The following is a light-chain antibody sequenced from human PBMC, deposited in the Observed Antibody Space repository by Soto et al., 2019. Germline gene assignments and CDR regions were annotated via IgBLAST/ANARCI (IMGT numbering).Light chain of an antibody. V-gene: IGKV3-15*01. CDR1: QSVSSN. CDR2: GAS. Sequence: EMVLTQSPGTLSLNTAERATLSCRASQSVSSNLAWYQQKPGQAPRLLIYGASTRATGIPARFSGSGSGTEFTLTISSLQSEDFAVYYCQQYNNGPPITFGQGTRLEIK. J-gene: IGKJ5*01. CDR3: QQYNNGPPIT.